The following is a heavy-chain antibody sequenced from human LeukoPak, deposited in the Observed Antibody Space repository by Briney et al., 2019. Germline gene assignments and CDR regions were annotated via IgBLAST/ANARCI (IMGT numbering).Heavy chain of an antibody. D-gene: IGHD2-2*01. J-gene: IGHJ3*02. CDR2: IKQDGSEK. Sequence: GGSLRLSCAASGFTFSSYWMSWVRQAPGKGLEWVANIKQDGSEKYYVDSVKGRFTISRDNAKNSLYLQMNSLRAGDTAVYYCARGRYHDAFDIWGQGTMVTVSS. CDR3: ARGRYHDAFDI. V-gene: IGHV3-7*02. CDR1: GFTFSSYW.